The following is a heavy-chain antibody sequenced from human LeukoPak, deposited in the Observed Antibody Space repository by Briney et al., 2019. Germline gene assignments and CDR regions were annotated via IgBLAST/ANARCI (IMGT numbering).Heavy chain of an antibody. J-gene: IGHJ4*02. D-gene: IGHD6-19*01. CDR3: ARGGQWLSIDY. Sequence: PGGSLRLSCSASGFTFSSYAMSWVRQAPGKGLEWVSYISSSSSTIYYADSVKGRFTISRDNAKNSLYLQMNSLRAEDTAVYYCARGGQWLSIDYWGQGTLVTVSS. CDR1: GFTFSSYA. CDR2: ISSSSSTI. V-gene: IGHV3-48*01.